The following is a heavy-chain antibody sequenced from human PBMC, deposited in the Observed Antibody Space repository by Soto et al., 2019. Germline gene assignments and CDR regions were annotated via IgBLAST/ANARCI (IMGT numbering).Heavy chain of an antibody. CDR2: IFYTGST. J-gene: IGHJ4*02. D-gene: IGHD4-17*01. CDR3: ARLDYGDSAFDS. V-gene: IGHV4-31*03. CDR1: GGSINSASYH. Sequence: KPSETLSLTCSVSGGSINSASYHWSWLRQHPGKGLEFIGYIFYTGSTYYNPSPETRVTISVDTSKNHVSLRLNAVTAADTAVYYCARLDYGDSAFDSWGRGTLVTVSS.